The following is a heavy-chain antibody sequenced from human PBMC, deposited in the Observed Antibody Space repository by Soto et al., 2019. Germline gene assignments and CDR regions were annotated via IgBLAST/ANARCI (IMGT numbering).Heavy chain of an antibody. CDR3: ARDELPDRYCSGGSCYPEVF. J-gene: IGHJ4*02. CDR1: GFTFSSYG. Sequence: GGSLRLSCAASGFTFSSYGMHWVRQAPGKGLEWVAVIWYDGSNKYYADSVKGRFTISRDNSKNTLYLQMNSLRAEDTAVYYCARDELPDRYCSGGSCYPEVFWGQGTLVTVSS. D-gene: IGHD2-15*01. V-gene: IGHV3-33*01. CDR2: IWYDGSNK.